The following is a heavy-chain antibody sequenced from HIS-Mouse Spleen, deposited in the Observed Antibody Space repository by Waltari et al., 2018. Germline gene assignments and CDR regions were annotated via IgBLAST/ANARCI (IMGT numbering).Heavy chain of an antibody. CDR1: GFTFSSYG. J-gene: IGHJ4*02. Sequence: QVQLVESGGGVVQPGRSLRLSCAASGFTFSSYGMHWVPQAPGKVLVWLEVKSNDGSNQYYAASVKGRFTISRDNSKNTLYLQMNSLRAEDMAVYYCAKVNSGSYYFDYWGQGTLVTVSS. V-gene: IGHV3-30*18. CDR3: AKVNSGSYYFDY. CDR2: KSNDGSNQ. D-gene: IGHD1-26*01.